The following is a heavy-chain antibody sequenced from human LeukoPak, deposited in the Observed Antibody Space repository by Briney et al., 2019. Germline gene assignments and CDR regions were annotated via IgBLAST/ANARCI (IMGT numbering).Heavy chain of an antibody. CDR2: IYYSGST. CDR1: GGFISSYY. V-gene: IGHV4-59*01. J-gene: IGHJ4*02. D-gene: IGHD3-9*01. Sequence: SETLSLTCTVSGGFISSYYWSWIRQPPGKGLEWIGYIYYSGSTNYNPSLKSRVTISVDTSKNQFSLKLSSVTAADTAVYYCASHHFDWLLKSWDYFDYWGQGTLVTVPS. CDR3: ASHHFDWLLKSWDYFDY.